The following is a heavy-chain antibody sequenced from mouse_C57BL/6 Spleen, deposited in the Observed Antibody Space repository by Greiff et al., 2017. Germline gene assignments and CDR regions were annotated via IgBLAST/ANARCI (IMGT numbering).Heavy chain of an antibody. CDR3: ARRNYDYDDAMDY. CDR1: GYTFTSYW. J-gene: IGHJ4*01. V-gene: IGHV1-59*01. D-gene: IGHD2-4*01. CDR2: IDPSDSYT. Sequence: QVQLKQPGAELVRPGTSVKLSCKASGYTFTSYWLHWVKQRPGQGLEWIGVIDPSDSYTNYNQKFKGKSTLTVDTSSSTAYMQLSSLTSEDSAVYYCARRNYDYDDAMDYWGQGTSVTVSS.